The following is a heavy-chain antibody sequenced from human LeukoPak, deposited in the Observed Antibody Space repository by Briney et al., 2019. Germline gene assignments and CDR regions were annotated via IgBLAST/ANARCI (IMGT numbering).Heavy chain of an antibody. CDR2: IYSGGST. CDR3: ASYFYGDYRISQY. J-gene: IGHJ4*02. D-gene: IGHD4-17*01. Sequence: GGSLRLSCAASGFTFSNAWMSWVRQAPGKGLEWVSVIYSGGSTYYADSVKGRFTISRDNSKNTLYLQMNSLRAEDTAVYYCASYFYGDYRISQYWGQGTLVTVSS. CDR1: GFTFSNAW. V-gene: IGHV3-66*01.